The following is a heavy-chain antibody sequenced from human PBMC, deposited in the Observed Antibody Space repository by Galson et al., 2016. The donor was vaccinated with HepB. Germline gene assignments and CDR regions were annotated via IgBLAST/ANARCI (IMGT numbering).Heavy chain of an antibody. D-gene: IGHD3-9*01. CDR2: VYPGDSDT. CDR1: GYNFTHYW. J-gene: IGHJ5*02. CDR3: VRLESYNILNPADVASNYFDP. Sequence: QSGAEVKKPGESLKISCTASGYNFTHYWIGWVRQMPGKGLEWVGIVYPGDSDTRDSPSFQGQVTISVDKSINTAYLQWSSLEASDTAIYYCVRLESYNILNPADVASNYFDPWGQGTLVTVSS. V-gene: IGHV5-51*01.